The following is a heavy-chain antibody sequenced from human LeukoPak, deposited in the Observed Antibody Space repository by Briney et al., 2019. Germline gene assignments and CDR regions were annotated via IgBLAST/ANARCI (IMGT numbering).Heavy chain of an antibody. V-gene: IGHV1-8*01. Sequence: ASVKVSCKASGYTFSSYDINWVRQATGQGLEWMGWMNPNSGNTGYAQKFQGRLNMTRNTSISTAYMELSSLRSEYTAVYYCARRVGSGWPVQHWGQGTLVTVSS. CDR3: ARRVGSGWPVQH. J-gene: IGHJ1*01. CDR2: MNPNSGNT. D-gene: IGHD6-19*01. CDR1: GYTFSSYD.